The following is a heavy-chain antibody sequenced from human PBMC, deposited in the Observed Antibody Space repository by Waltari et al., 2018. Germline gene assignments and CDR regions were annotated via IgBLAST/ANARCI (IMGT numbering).Heavy chain of an antibody. V-gene: IGHV4-59*01. J-gene: IGHJ6*03. CDR3: ARVGGTTGTTFYYYYYYMDV. CDR2: IYYSGST. D-gene: IGHD1-1*01. CDR1: GGSISSYY. Sequence: QVQLQESGPGLVKPSETLSLTCTVSGGSISSYYWSWIRQPPGKGLEWIGYIYYSGSTNYNPSLTSRVTISVDTSKNQFSLKLSSVTAADTAVYYCARVGGTTGTTFYYYYYYMDVWGKGTTVTISS.